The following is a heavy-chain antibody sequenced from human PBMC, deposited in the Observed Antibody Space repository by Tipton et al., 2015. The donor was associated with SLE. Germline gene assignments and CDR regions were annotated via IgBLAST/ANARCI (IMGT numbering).Heavy chain of an antibody. CDR3: ARDGEASSSRYRWWDDHRFDY. CDR1: GFTFSSYS. Sequence: GSLRLSCAASGFTFSSYSMNWVRQAPGKGLEWVSSISSSSYIYYADSVKGRFTISRDNAKNSLYLQMNSLRAEDTAVYYCARDGEASSSRYRWWDDHRFDYWGQGTLVTVSS. J-gene: IGHJ4*02. CDR2: ISSSSYI. D-gene: IGHD6-13*01. V-gene: IGHV3-21*03.